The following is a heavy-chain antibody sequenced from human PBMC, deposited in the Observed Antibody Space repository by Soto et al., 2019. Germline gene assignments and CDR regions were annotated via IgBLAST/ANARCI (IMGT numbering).Heavy chain of an antibody. CDR2: ISAYNGNT. CDR3: ARDLAPPRYGDSYYFDY. V-gene: IGHV1-18*01. Sequence: ASVKVSCKASGYTFTSYGISWVRQAPGQGLEWMGWISAYNGNTNYAQKLQGRVTMTTDTSTSTAYMELRSLRSDDTAVYYCARDLAPPRYGDSYYFDYWGQGTLVTVSS. CDR1: GYTFTSYG. D-gene: IGHD4-17*01. J-gene: IGHJ4*02.